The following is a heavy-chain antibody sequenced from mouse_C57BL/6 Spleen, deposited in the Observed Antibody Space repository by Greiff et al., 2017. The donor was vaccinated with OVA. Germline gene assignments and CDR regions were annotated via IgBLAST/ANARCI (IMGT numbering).Heavy chain of an antibody. CDR1: GFTFSDYY. Sequence: EVKLVESEGGLVQPGSSMKLSCTASGFTFSDYYMAWVRQVPEKGLEWVANINYDGSSTYYLDSLKSRFIISRDNAKNILYLQMSSLKSEDAATYYCARDDGALRPFAYWGQGTLVTVSA. CDR3: ARDDGALRPFAY. D-gene: IGHD1-2*01. CDR2: INYDGSST. J-gene: IGHJ3*01. V-gene: IGHV5-16*01.